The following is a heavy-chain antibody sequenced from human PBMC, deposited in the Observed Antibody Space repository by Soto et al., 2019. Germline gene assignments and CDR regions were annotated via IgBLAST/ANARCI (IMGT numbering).Heavy chain of an antibody. CDR3: ARWEVGYDFWSGRPNYYYYYGMDV. CDR2: INPNSGGT. CDR1: GGTFSTYA. D-gene: IGHD3-3*01. V-gene: IGHV1-2*04. Sequence: GASVKVSCKASGGTFSTYAISWVRQAPGQGLEWMGWINPNSGGTNYAQKFQGWVTMTRDTSISTAYMELSRLRSDDTAVYYCARWEVGYDFWSGRPNYYYYYGMDVWGQGTTVTVS. J-gene: IGHJ6*02.